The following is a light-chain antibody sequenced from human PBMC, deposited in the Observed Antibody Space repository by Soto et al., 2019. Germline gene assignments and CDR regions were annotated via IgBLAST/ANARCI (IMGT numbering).Light chain of an antibody. Sequence: DIQMTQSPSTLSASVGDRVTITCRASQSISSWVAWYQQKPGQAPKLLIYDASSFQSGVPSRFSGSGSGTEFTLTISCLQTDDFATYYWEHYSSYSFTFGPGPTVYV. CDR2: DAS. J-gene: IGKJ3*01. CDR1: QSISSW. CDR3: EHYSSYSFT. V-gene: IGKV1-5*01.